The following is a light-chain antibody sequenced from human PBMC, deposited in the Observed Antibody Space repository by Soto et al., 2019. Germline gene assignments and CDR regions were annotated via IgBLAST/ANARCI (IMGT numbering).Light chain of an antibody. V-gene: IGKV1-8*01. CDR1: QGISTY. J-gene: IGKJ1*01. CDR3: QQYYSYPRT. CDR2: AAS. Sequence: AIRMTQSPSSFSASTGDRVTITCRASQGISTYFAWYQQKPGKAPKLLIYAASTLQSAVPSRFSGSGSGTDSTLTISCLQSEAFATHYCQQYYSYPRTFGQGTKVEIK.